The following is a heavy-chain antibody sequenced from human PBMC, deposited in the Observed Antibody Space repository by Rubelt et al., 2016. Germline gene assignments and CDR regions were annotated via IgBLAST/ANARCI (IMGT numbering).Heavy chain of an antibody. CDR3: AGYSSSYNWFDP. CDR1: GGSISSTSSY. Sequence: QLQLQESGPGLVKPSETLSLICTVSGGSISSTSSYWGWIRQPPGKGLEWIGSIFYSGSTYYNPSLKSRVTISVDTSKNQFSLVVNSVTAADTAVYDCAGYSSSYNWFDPWGQGTLVTVSS. D-gene: IGHD6-13*01. CDR2: IFYSGST. V-gene: IGHV4-39*01. J-gene: IGHJ5*02.